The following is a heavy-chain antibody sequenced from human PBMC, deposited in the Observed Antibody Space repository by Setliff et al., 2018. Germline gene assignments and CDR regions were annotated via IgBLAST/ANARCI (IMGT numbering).Heavy chain of an antibody. D-gene: IGHD6-13*01. V-gene: IGHV3-48*04. J-gene: IGHJ5*02. CDR1: GFTFSSYS. CDR2: ISSSSSTI. Sequence: GGSLRLSCAASGFTFSSYSINWVRQAPGKGLEWVSYISSSSSTIYYADSVKGRFTISRDNAKNSLYLQMNSLRAEDTAVYYCARKIAAAGTAWFDPWGQGTLVTVSS. CDR3: ARKIAAAGTAWFDP.